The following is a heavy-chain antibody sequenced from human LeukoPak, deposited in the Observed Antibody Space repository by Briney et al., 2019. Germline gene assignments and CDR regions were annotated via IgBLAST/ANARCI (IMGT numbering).Heavy chain of an antibody. V-gene: IGHV4-34*01. CDR3: ARVIPHSAAAGTNGFDP. CDR2: INHSGST. CDR1: GGSFSGYY. J-gene: IGHJ5*02. D-gene: IGHD6-13*01. Sequence: PSETLSLTCAVYGGSFSGYYWGWLPQPPGKGVEWIGEINHSGSTNSNPSLKSRGTISVDTAKNQFSLKLRSVPAADTAVYYCARVIPHSAAAGTNGFDPWGQGTLVTVSS.